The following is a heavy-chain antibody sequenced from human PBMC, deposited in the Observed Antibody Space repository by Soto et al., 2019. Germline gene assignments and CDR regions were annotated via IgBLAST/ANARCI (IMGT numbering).Heavy chain of an antibody. CDR2: ISWNSGKI. Sequence: EVQLVESGGVLIQPGRSLRLSCAASGFTFNGYAMHWVRQAPGKGLEWVSGISWNSGKIDYSDSGKGRFTISRDNVNNSLFLQMKSLRSEDTALYYCAKDKSALRTTITPRGAFDMWGQGTMVTVSS. J-gene: IGHJ3*02. V-gene: IGHV3-9*01. CDR1: GFTFNGYA. D-gene: IGHD6-6*01. CDR3: AKDKSALRTTITPRGAFDM.